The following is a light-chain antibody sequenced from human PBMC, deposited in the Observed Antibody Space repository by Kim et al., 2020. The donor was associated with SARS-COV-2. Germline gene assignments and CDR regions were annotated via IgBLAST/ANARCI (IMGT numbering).Light chain of an antibody. Sequence: SVSPGQTASITCSGDKLGDKYVCWYQQKPGQSPVLVIYQDGRRPSGVPERFSGSNSGSTATLTISGTQAMDEADYYCQAWDSSTVVFGGGTQLTVL. V-gene: IGLV3-1*01. CDR3: QAWDSSTVV. CDR2: QDG. J-gene: IGLJ2*01. CDR1: KLGDKY.